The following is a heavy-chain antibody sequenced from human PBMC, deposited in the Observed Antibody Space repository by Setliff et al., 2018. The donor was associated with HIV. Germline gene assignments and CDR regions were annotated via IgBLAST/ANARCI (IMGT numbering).Heavy chain of an antibody. V-gene: IGHV4-61*02. D-gene: IGHD3-10*01. CDR2: LHLSGDT. J-gene: IGHJ6*01. CDR3: ARADSYYYGSGSHYWYGMDV. Sequence: PSETLSLTCTVSGDSINSGTYYWSWIRQPAGKGLEWIGCLHLSGDTNYNPSLKSRVTMSIDTSKNLFSRKVSSVTAADTALYYCARADSYYYGSGSHYWYGMDVWGQGTTVTVSS. CDR1: GDSINSGTYY.